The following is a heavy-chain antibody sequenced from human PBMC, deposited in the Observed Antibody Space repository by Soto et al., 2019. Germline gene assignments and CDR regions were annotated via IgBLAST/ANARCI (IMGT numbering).Heavy chain of an antibody. CDR3: TSSYCIITICYVGKFDY. V-gene: IGHV3-49*03. Sequence: SLRLSCAASGFTFRAYALNWFRKVPGQGLEWVGFIRSKASGGTIEYDASVKGRFTISRDDSTSIAYLQMNSLKTEDTAVYYCTSSYCIITICYVGKFDYWGQGT. D-gene: IGHD2-2*01. CDR2: IRSKASGGTI. CDR1: GFTFRAYA. J-gene: IGHJ4*02.